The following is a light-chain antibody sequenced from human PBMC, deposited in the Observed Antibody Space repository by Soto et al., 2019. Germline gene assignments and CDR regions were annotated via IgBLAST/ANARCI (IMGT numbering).Light chain of an antibody. Sequence: EIVLTQSPVTLSLSPGERATLSCRASQSVGAYLAWYQQRPGQAPRLLIFDASNRATGIPTRFSGSGSGTDFTLTISSLEPEDFAVYYCQQRSNWAPTFGQGTKVEIK. J-gene: IGKJ1*01. CDR2: DAS. CDR1: QSVGAY. CDR3: QQRSNWAPT. V-gene: IGKV3-11*01.